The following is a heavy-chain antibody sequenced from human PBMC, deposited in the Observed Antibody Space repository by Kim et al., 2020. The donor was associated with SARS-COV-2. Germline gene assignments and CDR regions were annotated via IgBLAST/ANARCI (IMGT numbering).Heavy chain of an antibody. D-gene: IGHD6-19*01. CDR3: ARDLFTSSGWYDFGY. J-gene: IGHJ4*02. CDR2: ISSSSSYI. V-gene: IGHV3-21*01. Sequence: GGSLRLSCAASGFTFSSYSMNWVRQAPGKGLEWVSSISSSSSYIYYADSVKGRFTISRDNAKNSLYLQMNSLRAEDTAVYYCARDLFTSSGWYDFGYWGQGTLVTVSS. CDR1: GFTFSSYS.